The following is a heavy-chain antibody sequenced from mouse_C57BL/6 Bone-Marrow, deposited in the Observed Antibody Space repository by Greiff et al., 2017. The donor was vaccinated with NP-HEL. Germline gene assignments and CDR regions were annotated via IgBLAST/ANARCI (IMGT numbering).Heavy chain of an antibody. D-gene: IGHD1-1*01. Sequence: VQLQQSGPELVKPGASVKMSCKASGYTFTDYNMHWVKQSHGKSLEWIGYINPNNGGTSYNQKFKGKATLTVNKSSSTAYMELRSLTSEDSAVYYCARSRYYGSSYRYAMDYWGQGTSVTVSS. V-gene: IGHV1-22*01. J-gene: IGHJ4*01. CDR2: INPNNGGT. CDR3: ARSRYYGSSYRYAMDY. CDR1: GYTFTDYN.